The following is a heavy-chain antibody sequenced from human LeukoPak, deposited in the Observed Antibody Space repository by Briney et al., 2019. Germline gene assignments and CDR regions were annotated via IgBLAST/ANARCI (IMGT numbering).Heavy chain of an antibody. V-gene: IGHV1-18*01. CDR2: ISAYNGNT. D-gene: IGHD6-19*01. CDR3: ARDRAREQWLLAGNYYYYYGMDV. Sequence: ASVKVSRKASGYTFTSYGISWVRQAPGQGLEWMGWISAYNGNTNYAQKLQGRVTMTTDTSTSTAYMELRSLRSDDTAVYYCARDRAREQWLLAGNYYYYYGMDVWGQGTTVTVSS. CDR1: GYTFTSYG. J-gene: IGHJ6*02.